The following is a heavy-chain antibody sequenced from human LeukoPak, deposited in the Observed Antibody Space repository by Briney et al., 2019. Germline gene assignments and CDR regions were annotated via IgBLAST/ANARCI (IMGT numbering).Heavy chain of an antibody. J-gene: IGHJ2*01. CDR2: IYGGGDRT. CDR3: AKDRTVVPLAYWYFDL. Sequence: GGALRLSCAASGFTFRSHGMTWFGQGQGKGVEGVSSIYGGGDRTFYADSVKGGFTISSANSKYTLDLQMNSLRVEDSGMYYCAKDRTVVPLAYWYFDLWGRGTLVTVSS. D-gene: IGHD2-2*01. V-gene: IGHV3-23*01. CDR1: GFTFRSHG.